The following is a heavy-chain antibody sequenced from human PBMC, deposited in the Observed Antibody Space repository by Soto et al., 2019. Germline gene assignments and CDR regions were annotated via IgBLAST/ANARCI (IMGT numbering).Heavy chain of an antibody. D-gene: IGHD5-12*01. V-gene: IGHV3-23*01. CDR1: GFTFSNYA. CDR3: AKGNSYSGYEGHDY. CDR2: ISGSGGGT. J-gene: IGHJ4*02. Sequence: GGSLRLSCAASGFTFSNYAMNWVRQAPGKGLEWVSVISGSGGGTYYADSVKGRFTISRDNLKNTVSLKMNRLRAEDTAVYYCAKGNSYSGYEGHDYWGQGTLVTVSS.